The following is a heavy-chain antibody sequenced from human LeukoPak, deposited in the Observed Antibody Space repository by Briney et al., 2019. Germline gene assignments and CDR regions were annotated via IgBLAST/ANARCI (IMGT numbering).Heavy chain of an antibody. J-gene: IGHJ4*02. CDR1: GFIFNIYA. D-gene: IGHD3/OR15-3a*01. Sequence: GGSLRLSCAASGFIFNIYAMHWVRQAPGKGLEWVAIISYDGNNQYYADSVKGRFTISRDNSKNTLYLQMNSLRAEDTAVYYCAKEMSGLAYFDYWGQGTLVTVSS. CDR2: ISYDGNNQ. CDR3: AKEMSGLAYFDY. V-gene: IGHV3-30*04.